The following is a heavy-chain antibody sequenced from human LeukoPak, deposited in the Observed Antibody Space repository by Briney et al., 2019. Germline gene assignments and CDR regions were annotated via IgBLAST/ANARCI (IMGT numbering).Heavy chain of an antibody. CDR3: AKGPGLGAGKRYLDL. J-gene: IGHJ2*01. CDR2: ISWNSGNM. D-gene: IGHD6-13*01. Sequence: PGRSLRLSCAPSGFMFNDYALHWVRQAPGKGLEWVSSISWNSGNMYYVDSAKGRFTISRDNAKNSLSLQMNSLKPEDTALYYCAKGPGLGAGKRYLDLWGRGTLVIVSS. CDR1: GFMFNDYA. V-gene: IGHV3-9*01.